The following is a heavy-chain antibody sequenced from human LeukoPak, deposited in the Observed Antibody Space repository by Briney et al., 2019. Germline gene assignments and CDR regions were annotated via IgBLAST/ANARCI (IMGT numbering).Heavy chain of an antibody. CDR3: ARVRSSTACYFDY. CDR1: GGSISSSSYY. V-gene: IGHV4-61*02. D-gene: IGHD2-2*01. Sequence: SETLSLTCTVSGGSISSSSYYWGWIRQPAGKGLEWIGRIYTSGTTNYSPSLKSRVTISVDTSKNQFSLNLSSVTAADTAVYYCARVRSSTACYFDYWGQGTLVTVSS. J-gene: IGHJ4*02. CDR2: IYTSGTT.